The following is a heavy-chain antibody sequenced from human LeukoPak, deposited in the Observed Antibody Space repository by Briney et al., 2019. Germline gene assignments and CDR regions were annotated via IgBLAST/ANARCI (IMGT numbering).Heavy chain of an antibody. CDR3: ARVDTASGRDAFDI. CDR2: ISSSGSSI. Sequence: GGSLRLSCAASGFTFSSYEMNWVRQAPGKGLEWVSYISSSGSSIYYADSMKGRFTISRDNAKNSLYLQMNSLRAEDTAFYYCARVDTASGRDAFDIWGQGTMVTVSS. V-gene: IGHV3-48*03. J-gene: IGHJ3*02. D-gene: IGHD5-18*01. CDR1: GFTFSSYE.